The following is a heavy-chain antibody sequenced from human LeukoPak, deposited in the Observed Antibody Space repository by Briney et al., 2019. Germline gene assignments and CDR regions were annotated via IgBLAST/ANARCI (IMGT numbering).Heavy chain of an antibody. CDR1: GGSFSGYY. D-gene: IGHD3-3*01. CDR3: ARVQRITIFGVIHNWFDP. Sequence: SETLSLTCAVYGGSFSGYYWNWIRQPPGKGLEWIGEINNSGSTNYNPSLTSRVTISRDTSKNQFSLYLSSVTAADTAVYYCARVQRITIFGVIHNWFDPWGQGTLVTVSS. CDR2: INNSGST. J-gene: IGHJ5*02. V-gene: IGHV4-34*01.